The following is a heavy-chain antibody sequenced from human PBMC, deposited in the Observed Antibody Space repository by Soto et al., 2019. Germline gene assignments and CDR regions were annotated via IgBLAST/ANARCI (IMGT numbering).Heavy chain of an antibody. CDR2: IHHSGST. V-gene: IGHV4-31*03. J-gene: IGHJ4*02. Sequence: TLSLTCTVSGDSIDSSHYYWNWIRQHPEKGLEWIGYIHHSGSTYYNPSLKRRLAISVDTSRNQVSLKVRSVTAADTAVYYCARGSMATLYFDYWGQGALVTVSS. CDR1: GDSIDSSHYY. D-gene: IGHD3-10*01. CDR3: ARGSMATLYFDY.